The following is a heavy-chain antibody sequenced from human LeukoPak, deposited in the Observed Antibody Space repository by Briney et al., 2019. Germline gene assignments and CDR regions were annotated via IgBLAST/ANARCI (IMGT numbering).Heavy chain of an antibody. D-gene: IGHD6-19*01. CDR2: ISSSGSTI. CDR1: GFTFSDYY. J-gene: IGHJ3*02. V-gene: IGHV3-11*04. Sequence: PGGSLRLSCAASGFTFSDYYMSWIRQAPGKGLEWVSYISSSGSTIYYADSVKGRFTISRDNAKNSLYLQMNSLRAEDTAVYYCAGGGIAVATDAFDIWGQGTMVTVSS. CDR3: AGGGIAVATDAFDI.